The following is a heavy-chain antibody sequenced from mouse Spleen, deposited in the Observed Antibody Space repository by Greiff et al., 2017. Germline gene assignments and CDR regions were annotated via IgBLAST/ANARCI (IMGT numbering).Heavy chain of an antibody. CDR3: ARDEGLAY. D-gene: IGHD3-3*01. CDR2: ISSGGSYT. J-gene: IGHJ3*01. V-gene: IGHV5-9-3*01. Sequence: EVQLVESGGGLVKPGGSLKLSCAASGFTFSSYAMSWVRQTPETRLEWVATISSGGSYTYYPDSVKGRFTISRDNAKNTLYLQMSSLRSEDTAMYYCARDEGLAYWGQGTLVTVSA. CDR1: GFTFSSYA.